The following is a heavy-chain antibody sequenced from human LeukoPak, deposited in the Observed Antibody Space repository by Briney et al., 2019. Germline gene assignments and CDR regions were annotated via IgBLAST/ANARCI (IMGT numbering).Heavy chain of an antibody. D-gene: IGHD3-10*01. V-gene: IGHV4-34*01. Sequence: SETLSLTCAVYGGSFSGYYWSWIRQPPGKGLEWIGEINHSGSTNYNPSLKSRVTISVDRSKNQFSLKLSSVTAADTAVYYCARGRTAITMVRGVKSYYFDYWGQGTLVTVSS. CDR1: GGSFSGYY. CDR3: ARGRTAITMVRGVKSYYFDY. J-gene: IGHJ4*02. CDR2: INHSGST.